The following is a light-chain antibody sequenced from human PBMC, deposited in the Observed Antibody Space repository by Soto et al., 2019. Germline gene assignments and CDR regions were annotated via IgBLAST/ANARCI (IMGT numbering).Light chain of an antibody. CDR3: QQTYSNRLS. V-gene: IGKV1-39*01. Sequence: DIQMTQSPASLSAAVGDRVTITCRSSQSISTFVNWYQQKGGKAPKLLIHASSTLTSGVPSRFSGTGSGTDFTLTISDLQPEDCATYYCQQTYSNRLSFGGGTKVDIK. CDR1: QSISTF. CDR2: ASS. J-gene: IGKJ4*01.